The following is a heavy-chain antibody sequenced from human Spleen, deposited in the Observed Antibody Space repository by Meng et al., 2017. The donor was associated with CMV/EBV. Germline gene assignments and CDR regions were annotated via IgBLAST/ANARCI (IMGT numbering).Heavy chain of an antibody. J-gene: IGHJ4*02. V-gene: IGHV3-30-3*01. CDR3: ARVQRAVDC. CDR1: GFTFSSYA. D-gene: IGHD6-25*01. CDR2: ISYDGSNK. Sequence: GESLKISCAASGFTFSSYAMHWVRQAPGKGLEWVAVISYDGSNKYYADSVKGRFTISRDNSKNTLYLQMNSLRAEDTAVYYCARVQRAVDCWGQGTLVTVSS.